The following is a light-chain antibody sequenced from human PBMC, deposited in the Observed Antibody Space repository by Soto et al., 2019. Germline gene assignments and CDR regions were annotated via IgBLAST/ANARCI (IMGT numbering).Light chain of an antibody. CDR3: QQSFNTPRT. V-gene: IGKV1-39*01. J-gene: IGKJ1*01. CDR2: GAS. Sequence: DIQMTQSPSSLSASVGDRVTITCRASQSIRTYVNWYQQKPGKAPNLLIYGASSLQSGVPSRFSGSGSGTDFTLTISSLQPDDFATYYCQQSFNTPRTFGQGTKVDIK. CDR1: QSIRTY.